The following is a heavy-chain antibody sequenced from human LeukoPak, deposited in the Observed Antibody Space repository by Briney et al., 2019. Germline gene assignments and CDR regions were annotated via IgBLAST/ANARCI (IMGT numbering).Heavy chain of an antibody. J-gene: IGHJ3*02. D-gene: IGHD6-13*01. Sequence: ASVKVSCKASGYTFTSYAMNWVRQAPGQGLEWMGWINTNTGNPTYAQGFTGRFVFSLDTSVSTAYLQISSLKAEDTAVYYCAREWEQQPLWAFDIWGQGTMVTVSS. CDR3: AREWEQQPLWAFDI. CDR1: GYTFTSYA. V-gene: IGHV7-4-1*02. CDR2: INTNTGNP.